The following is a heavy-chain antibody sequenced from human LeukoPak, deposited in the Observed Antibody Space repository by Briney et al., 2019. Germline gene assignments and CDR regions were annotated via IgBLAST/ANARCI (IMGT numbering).Heavy chain of an antibody. D-gene: IGHD3-10*01. V-gene: IGHV4-59*12. J-gene: IGHJ5*02. Sequence: SETLSLTCTVSGGSISSYYWSWIRQPPGKGLEWIGYIYYSGSTNYNPSLKSRVTISVDTSKNQFSLKLSSVTAADTAVDYCASMPLLWFASPWFDPWGQGTLVTVSS. CDR1: GGSISSYY. CDR3: ASMPLLWFASPWFDP. CDR2: IYYSGST.